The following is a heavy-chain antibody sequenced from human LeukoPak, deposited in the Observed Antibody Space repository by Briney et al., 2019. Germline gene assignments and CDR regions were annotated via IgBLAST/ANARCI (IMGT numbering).Heavy chain of an antibody. CDR1: GGSISSGGYS. Sequence: SETLSLTCTVSGGSISSGGYSWSWIRQPPGKSLEWLGNIYRSGSASYNPSLKSRVTISLDKSKDQFSLKLSSVTAADTAVYYCAGDVYYYDSGPYGWYSDIWGRGTLVTVSS. J-gene: IGHJ2*01. CDR3: AGDVYYYDSGPYGWYSDI. V-gene: IGHV4-30-2*01. D-gene: IGHD3-22*01. CDR2: IYRSGSA.